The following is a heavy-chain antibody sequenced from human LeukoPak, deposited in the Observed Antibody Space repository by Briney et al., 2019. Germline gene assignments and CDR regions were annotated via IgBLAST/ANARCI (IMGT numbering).Heavy chain of an antibody. CDR1: GYTFTGYD. Sequence: ASVKVSCKASGYTFTGYDINWVRQATGQGLEWMGRMNPNSGSTSYAQKFQGRVTITRDTSISTAYMELSNLRSHDTAVDFCAIGLGIAADGSHYYYYYLDVWGQGTRVTVSS. J-gene: IGHJ6*03. CDR3: AIGLGIAADGSHYYYYYLDV. D-gene: IGHD6-13*01. CDR2: MNPNSGST. V-gene: IGHV1-8*03.